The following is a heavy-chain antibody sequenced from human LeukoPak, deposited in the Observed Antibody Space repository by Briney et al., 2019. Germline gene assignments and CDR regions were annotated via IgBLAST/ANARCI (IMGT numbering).Heavy chain of an antibody. CDR1: GGSFSGYY. CDR3: ARPGYRYYDSSGYYRH. CDR2: INHSGST. D-gene: IGHD3-22*01. Sequence: PSETLSLTCAVYGGSFSGYYWSWIRQPPGKGLEWIGEINHSGSTNYNPSLKSRVTISVDTSKNQFSLKLSSVTAADTAVYYCARPGYRYYDSSGYYRHWGQGTLVTVSS. V-gene: IGHV4-34*01. J-gene: IGHJ4*02.